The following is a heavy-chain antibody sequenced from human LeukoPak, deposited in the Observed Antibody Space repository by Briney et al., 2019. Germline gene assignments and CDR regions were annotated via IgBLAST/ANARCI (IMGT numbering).Heavy chain of an antibody. V-gene: IGHV3-21*01. D-gene: IGHD6-19*01. CDR2: IKSSSSDK. CDR1: EFTFSSYT. CDR3: ARDPTHSSGWSDGFDI. Sequence: GGSPGLSCAASEFTFSSYTMNWVRQAPGQGLEWVASIKSSSSDKKYADSVKGRFTISRDNAKNSLYLQMNSLRAEDTAVYYCARDPTHSSGWSDGFDIWGQGTMVTVSS. J-gene: IGHJ3*02.